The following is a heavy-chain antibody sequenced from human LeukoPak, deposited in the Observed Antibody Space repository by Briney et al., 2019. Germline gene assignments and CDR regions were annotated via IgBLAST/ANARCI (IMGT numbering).Heavy chain of an antibody. CDR3: ARDRYSGYDFHNWFDP. Sequence: SETLSLTCTVSGYSISSGYYWGWIRQPPGKGLEWIGSIYHSGSTYYNPSLKSRVTISVDTSKNQFSLKLSSVTAADTAVYYCARDRYSGYDFHNWFDPWGQGTLVTVSS. CDR2: IYHSGST. D-gene: IGHD5-12*01. V-gene: IGHV4-38-2*02. CDR1: GYSISSGYY. J-gene: IGHJ5*02.